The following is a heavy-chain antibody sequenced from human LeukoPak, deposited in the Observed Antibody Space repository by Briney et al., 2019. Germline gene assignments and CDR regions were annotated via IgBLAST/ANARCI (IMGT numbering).Heavy chain of an antibody. CDR1: GFTFSNAW. V-gene: IGHV3-15*01. CDR2: IKSKTDGGAT. CDR3: TRQQLVCDL. Sequence: PGGSLRLSCAASGFTFSNAWMSWVRQAPGKGLEWIGHIKSKTDGGATDYAAPVKGRFTISRDDSKNTLYLQMNSLKTEDTAVYYCTRQQLVCDLWGQGTLVTVSS. D-gene: IGHD6-13*01. J-gene: IGHJ5*02.